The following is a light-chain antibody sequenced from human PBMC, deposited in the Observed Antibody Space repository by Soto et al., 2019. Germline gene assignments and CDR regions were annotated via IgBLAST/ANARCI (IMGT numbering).Light chain of an antibody. V-gene: IGKV1-39*01. CDR3: KHSYNTPIT. J-gene: IGKJ5*01. CDR1: RIIDTY. Sequence: DIQMTQSPSSLSASVGDRVTITCRASRIIDTYVDWYQQKPGKAPDLLIYLASTLQVGVPSRFSGSGSGTDFTLTLSGLQPEDFATYYCKHSYNTPITFGQGTRLDIK. CDR2: LAS.